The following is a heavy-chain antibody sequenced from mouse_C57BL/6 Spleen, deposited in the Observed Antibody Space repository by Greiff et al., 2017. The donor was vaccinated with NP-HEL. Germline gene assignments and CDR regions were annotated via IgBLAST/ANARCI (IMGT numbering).Heavy chain of an antibody. Sequence: VKLQESGPELVKPGASVKISCKASGYAFSSSWMNWVKQRPGKGLEWIGRIYPGDGDTNYNGKFKGKATLTADKSSSTAYMQLSSLTSEDSAVYCCARRGAGWYFDVWGTGTTVTVSS. CDR3: ARRGAGWYFDV. CDR1: GYAFSSSW. J-gene: IGHJ1*03. CDR2: IYPGDGDT. V-gene: IGHV1-82*01.